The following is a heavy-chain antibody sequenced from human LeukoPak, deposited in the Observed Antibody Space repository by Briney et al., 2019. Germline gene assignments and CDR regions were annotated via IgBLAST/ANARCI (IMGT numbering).Heavy chain of an antibody. CDR2: IKQDGSEK. D-gene: IGHD3-22*01. CDR1: GFTFSSYW. CDR3: VRELVVGHYYDSSGYYYHPYYFDY. J-gene: IGHJ4*02. V-gene: IGHV3-7*01. Sequence: GGSLRLSCAASGFTFSSYWMSWVRQAPGKGLEWVANIKQDGSEKYYVDSVKGRFTISRDNAKNSLYLQMNSLRAEDTAVYYCVRELVVGHYYDSSGYYYHPYYFDYWGQGTLVTVSS.